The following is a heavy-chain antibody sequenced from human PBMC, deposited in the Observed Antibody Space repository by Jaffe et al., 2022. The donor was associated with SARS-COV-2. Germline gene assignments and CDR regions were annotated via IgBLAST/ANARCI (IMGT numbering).Heavy chain of an antibody. J-gene: IGHJ4*02. V-gene: IGHV3-30*04. CDR1: GFTFSSYA. CDR2: ISYDGSNK. CDR3: ARDPYGSGEYY. D-gene: IGHD3-10*01. Sequence: QVQLVESGGGVVQPGRSLRLSCAASGFTFSSYAMHWVRQAPGKGLEWVAVISYDGSNKYYADSVKGRFTISRDNSKNTLYLQMNSLRAEDTAVYYCARDPYGSGEYYWGQGTLVTVSS.